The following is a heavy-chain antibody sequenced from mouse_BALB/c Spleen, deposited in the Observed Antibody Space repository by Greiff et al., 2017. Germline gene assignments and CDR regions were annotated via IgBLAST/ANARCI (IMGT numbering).Heavy chain of an antibody. Sequence: EVQLQQSGGGLVQPGGSRKLSCAASGFTFSSFGMHWVRQAPEKGLEWVAYISSGSSTIYYADTVKGRFTISRDNPKNTLFLQMTSLRSEDTAMYYCARNNFDYWGQGTSVTVSS. D-gene: IGHD1-3*01. J-gene: IGHJ4*01. CDR2: ISSGSSTI. CDR3: ARNNFDY. V-gene: IGHV5-17*02. CDR1: GFTFSSFG.